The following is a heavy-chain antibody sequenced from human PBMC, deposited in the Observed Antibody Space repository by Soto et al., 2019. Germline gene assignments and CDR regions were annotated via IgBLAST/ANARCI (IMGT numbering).Heavy chain of an antibody. CDR1: GYTFTSYG. Sequence: ASVQVSCKASGYTFTSYGISWVRQAPGQGLEWLGWIRAYNGNTNSAQKLQGRVTMATDTSTSTAYRELRSLRSDDTAVYYCAREGGYSDGFGYYYYGMGGWCEGATVTVSS. CDR2: IRAYNGNT. D-gene: IGHD5-18*01. CDR3: AREGGYSDGFGYYYYGMGG. V-gene: IGHV1-18*04. J-gene: IGHJ6*04.